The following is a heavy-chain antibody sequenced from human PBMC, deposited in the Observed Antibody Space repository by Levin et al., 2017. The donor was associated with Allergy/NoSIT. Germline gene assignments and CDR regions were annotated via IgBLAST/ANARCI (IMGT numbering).Heavy chain of an antibody. CDR2: ISSSSSYI. D-gene: IGHD4-17*01. CDR3: ARDANYGDYIDY. CDR1: GFTFSSYS. J-gene: IGHJ4*02. V-gene: IGHV3-21*01. Sequence: GESLKISCAASGFTFSSYSMNWVRQAPGKGLEWVSSISSSSSYIYYADSVKGRFTISRDNAKNSLYLQMNSLRAEDTAVYYCARDANYGDYIDYWGQGTLVTVSS.